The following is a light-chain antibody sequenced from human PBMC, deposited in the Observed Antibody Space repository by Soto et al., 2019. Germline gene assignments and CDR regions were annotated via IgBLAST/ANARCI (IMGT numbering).Light chain of an antibody. V-gene: IGKV1-5*03. CDR2: KAS. J-gene: IGKJ2*01. CDR1: QSINNW. Sequence: DIPMTQSPSTLSASVGDRVTITCRASQSINNWLAWYQQRPGKAPTLLICKASSLDTGVPSRFSGSGSGTEFSLTISSLQPDDFATYYCPQYSSYPYTFGQGTKLEIK. CDR3: PQYSSYPYT.